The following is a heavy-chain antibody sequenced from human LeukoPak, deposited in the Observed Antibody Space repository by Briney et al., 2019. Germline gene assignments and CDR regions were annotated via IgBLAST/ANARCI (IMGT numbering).Heavy chain of an antibody. CDR1: GFTFSSFL. D-gene: IGHD3-16*01. V-gene: IGHV3-74*01. CDR3: ARVRMGDDFNPFDY. Sequence: PGGSLRLSCAASGFTFSSFLIYWVRHAPGKGLVWVSRIKSDGSETLYADSVKGRFTISRDNAKNTLYLQMNSLRAEDSAVYYCARVRMGDDFNPFDYWGQGTLVTVSS. J-gene: IGHJ4*02. CDR2: IKSDGSET.